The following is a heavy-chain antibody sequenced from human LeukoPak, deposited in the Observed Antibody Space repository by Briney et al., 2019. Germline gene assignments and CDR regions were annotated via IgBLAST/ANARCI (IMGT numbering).Heavy chain of an antibody. CDR1: GGTFSSYA. CDR2: IIPIFGTA. J-gene: IGHJ6*03. CDR3: GRTRFSNIGVELRDYYYYYMDV. D-gene: IGHD1-7*01. Sequence: ASVKVSCKAPGGTFSSYAISWVRQAPGQGLEWMGGIIPIFGTANYAQKFQGRVTITTDESTSTAYMELSSLRSEDTAVYYCGRTRFSNIGVELRDYYYYYMDVWGKGTTVTVSS. V-gene: IGHV1-69*05.